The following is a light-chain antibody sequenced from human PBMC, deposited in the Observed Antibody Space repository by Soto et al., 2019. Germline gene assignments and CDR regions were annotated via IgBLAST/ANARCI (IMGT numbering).Light chain of an antibody. Sequence: DIQMTQSPSTLSASVGDRVTITCRASQSISSWLAWYQQKPGRAPKLLIYKASSLETGVPSRFSGSGSGTEFTLIISSLHPDDFASYSCQQYGSSSPWTFGQGTKVEI. V-gene: IGKV1-5*03. CDR3: QQYGSSSPWT. CDR1: QSISSW. J-gene: IGKJ1*01. CDR2: KAS.